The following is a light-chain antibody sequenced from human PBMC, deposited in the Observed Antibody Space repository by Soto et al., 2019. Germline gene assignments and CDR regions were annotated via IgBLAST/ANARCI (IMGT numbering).Light chain of an antibody. Sequence: QSVLTQPASVSGSPGQSITISCTGTRTDVGGYNFVSWYQQHPGKAPKLIIYEVSNRPSGVSNRFSGSKSDNTASLTISGLQAEDEADYYCCSYVSSKIYVFGTGTKVTVL. CDR1: RTDVGGYNF. CDR3: CSYVSSKIYV. V-gene: IGLV2-14*01. CDR2: EVS. J-gene: IGLJ1*01.